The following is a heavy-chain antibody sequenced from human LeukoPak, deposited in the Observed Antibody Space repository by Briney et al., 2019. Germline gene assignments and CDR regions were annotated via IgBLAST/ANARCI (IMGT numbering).Heavy chain of an antibody. CDR1: GFTFSSNG. CDR2: ISGSGGNT. V-gene: IGHV3-23*01. J-gene: IGHJ4*02. D-gene: IGHD1-7*01. Sequence: GGSLRLSCAASGFTFSSNGMHGVGQAPGKGLEWVSGISGSGGNTYNADSVKGHFTISRDNLKNTLYLQMNSLRAEDTAVYYCAKSLLGTRAYDYWGQGTLVTVSS. CDR3: AKSLLGTRAYDY.